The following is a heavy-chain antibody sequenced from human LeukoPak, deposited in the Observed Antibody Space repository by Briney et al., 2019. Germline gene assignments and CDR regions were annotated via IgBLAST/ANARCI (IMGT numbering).Heavy chain of an antibody. D-gene: IGHD2/OR15-2a*01. CDR1: GYTFTSYW. CDR3: ARQNEGFSLDY. V-gene: IGHV5-51*01. CDR2: IYPGDSDT. Sequence: GESLKISCKGSGYTFTSYWIGWVRQMPGKGLEWMGIIYPGDSDTRYSPSFQGQVTISADKSITTAYLQWSSLKVSDTAMYYWARQNEGFSLDYGAQGPLAPVS. J-gene: IGHJ4*02.